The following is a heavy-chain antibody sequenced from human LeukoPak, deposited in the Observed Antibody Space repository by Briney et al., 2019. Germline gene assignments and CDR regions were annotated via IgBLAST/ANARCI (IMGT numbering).Heavy chain of an antibody. J-gene: IGHJ4*02. CDR1: GFTFSSYS. CDR2: ISSSSSYI. CDR3: ARAYSGTLLAVDY. Sequence: GGSLRLSCAASGFTFSSYSMNWVRQAPGKGLEWVSSISSSSSYIYYADSVKGRFTISRDNAKNSLYLQMNSLRAEDTAVYYCARAYSGTLLAVDYWGQGTLVTVSS. V-gene: IGHV3-21*01. D-gene: IGHD1-26*01.